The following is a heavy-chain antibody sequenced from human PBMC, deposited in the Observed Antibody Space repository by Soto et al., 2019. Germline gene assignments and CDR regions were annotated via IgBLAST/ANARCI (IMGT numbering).Heavy chain of an antibody. CDR2: TYYSGSA. D-gene: IGHD3-3*01. CDR3: ARHGDFWSGYQGYNWFDP. J-gene: IGHJ5*02. Sequence: PSETLSLTCTVSGGSLISSIYYWGWIRQPPGKGLEWIGSTYYSGSANYNPSLKSRVTISVDTSKNQFSLELSSLTAADTAVYYCARHGDFWSGYQGYNWFDPCGQGTLVTVSS. CDR1: GGSLISSIYY. V-gene: IGHV4-39*01.